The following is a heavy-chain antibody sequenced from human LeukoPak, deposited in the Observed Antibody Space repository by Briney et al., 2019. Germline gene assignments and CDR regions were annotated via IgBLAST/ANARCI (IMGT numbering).Heavy chain of an antibody. Sequence: ASVKVSCKASGYTFTSYYMHWVRQAPGQGLEWMGIINPSGGSTSYAQKFQGRVTMTRDTSTSTVYMELSSLGSEDTAVYYCARGVSGYDSTDLLDYWGQGTLVTVSS. D-gene: IGHD5-12*01. J-gene: IGHJ4*02. CDR3: ARGVSGYDSTDLLDY. CDR1: GYTFTSYY. V-gene: IGHV1-46*01. CDR2: INPSGGST.